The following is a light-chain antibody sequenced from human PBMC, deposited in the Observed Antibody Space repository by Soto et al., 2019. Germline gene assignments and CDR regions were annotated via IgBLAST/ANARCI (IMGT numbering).Light chain of an antibody. V-gene: IGLV2-8*01. CDR3: SSYVVSNKFV. J-gene: IGLJ1*01. Sequence: QSVLTQIPSASGSPGQSVTISCTRPSSDAGYRYVSWYQQHPGKAPNVMIYEVTRRPPGVPDRFSGSQSGNTAFLTVSGLQAEDEADYYCSSYVVSNKFVFGTGTKVTVL. CDR2: EVT. CDR1: SSDAGYRY.